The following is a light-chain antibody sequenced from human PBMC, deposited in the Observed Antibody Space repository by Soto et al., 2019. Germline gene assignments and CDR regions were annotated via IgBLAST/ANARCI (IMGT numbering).Light chain of an antibody. J-gene: IGLJ3*02. CDR3: CSYAGGNTFA. V-gene: IGLV2-23*03. Sequence: QSALTQPASVSGSPGQSITISCTGTSSDVGSSNLVSWYQQHPGKAPKLIIYEGIQRPSGLSHRFSGSKSANTASLTISGLQTEDEADYYCCSYAGGNTFAFGGGTKLTV. CDR1: SSDVGSSNL. CDR2: EGI.